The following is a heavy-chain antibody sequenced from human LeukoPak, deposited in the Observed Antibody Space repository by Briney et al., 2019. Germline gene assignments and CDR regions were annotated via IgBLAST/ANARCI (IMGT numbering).Heavy chain of an antibody. D-gene: IGHD3-22*01. CDR2: INHSGST. Sequence: SETLSLTCTVSGGSISGYYWSWIRQPPGKGLEWIGEINHSGSTNYNPSLKSRVTISVDTSKNQFSLKLSSVTAADTAVYYCARHGYLSTNWGQGTLVTVSS. CDR3: ARHGYLSTN. J-gene: IGHJ4*02. V-gene: IGHV4-34*01. CDR1: GGSISGYY.